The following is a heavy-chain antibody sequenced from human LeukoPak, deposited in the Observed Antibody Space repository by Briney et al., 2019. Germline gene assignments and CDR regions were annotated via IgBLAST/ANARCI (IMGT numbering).Heavy chain of an antibody. V-gene: IGHV6-1*01. J-gene: IGHJ4*02. CDR3: ARGSYFDY. CDR2: TYYRSKWYN. Sequence: WLGRTYYRSKWYNDYAVSVKSRITINPDTSKNQFSLQLNSVTPEDTAVYYCARGSYFDYWGQGTLVTVSS.